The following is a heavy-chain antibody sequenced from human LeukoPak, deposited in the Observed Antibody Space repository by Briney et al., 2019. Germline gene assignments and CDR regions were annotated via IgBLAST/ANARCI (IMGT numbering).Heavy chain of an antibody. J-gene: IGHJ3*02. V-gene: IGHV3-21*01. Sequence: GGSLRLSCAASGFTFSSYSMNWVRQAPGKGLEWVSSISSSSSSYIYYADSVKGRFTISRDNAKNSLYLQMNSLRAEDTAVYYCARDVLVAVAGYDAFDIWGQGTMVTVSS. CDR3: ARDVLVAVAGYDAFDI. CDR2: ISSSSSSYI. D-gene: IGHD6-19*01. CDR1: GFTFSSYS.